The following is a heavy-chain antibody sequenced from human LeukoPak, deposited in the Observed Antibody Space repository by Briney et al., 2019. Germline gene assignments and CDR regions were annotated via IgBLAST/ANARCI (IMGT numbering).Heavy chain of an antibody. J-gene: IGHJ5*02. Sequence: ASVKVSCKASGYTFTGYYMHWVRQAPGQGLEWMGWINPNSGGTNYAQKFQGWVTMTRDTSISTAYMELSRLRSDDTAVYYCARGVTMVRGVIIGYNWFDPWGQGTLVTVSS. D-gene: IGHD3-10*01. CDR3: ARGVTMVRGVIIGYNWFDP. CDR1: GYTFTGYY. CDR2: INPNSGGT. V-gene: IGHV1-2*04.